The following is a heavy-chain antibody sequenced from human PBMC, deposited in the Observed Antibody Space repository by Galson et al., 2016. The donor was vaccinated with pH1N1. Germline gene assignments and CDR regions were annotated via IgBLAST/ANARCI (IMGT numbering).Heavy chain of an antibody. CDR2: VYGGVAT. CDR3: ARGLWDCTSINCYARTKSYFDP. V-gene: IGHV4-59*01. J-gene: IGHJ5*02. CDR1: GGSISGYF. Sequence: LSLTCTLSGGSISGYFWSWIRQPPGKGLEWIGHVYGGVATDYNTSLKSRVTISIDTSKRQFFLNLTSVTAADTAVYYCARGLWDCTSINCYARTKSYFDPWGQGTRVTVSS. D-gene: IGHD2-2*01.